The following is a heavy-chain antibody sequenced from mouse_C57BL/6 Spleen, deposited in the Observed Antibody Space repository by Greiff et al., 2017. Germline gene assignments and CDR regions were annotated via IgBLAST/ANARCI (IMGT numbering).Heavy chain of an antibody. Sequence: VQLQQSGAELVKPGASVKISCKASGYAFSSYWMNWVKQRPGKGLEWIGQIYPGDGDTNYNGKFKGKATLTADKSSSTAYMQLSSLTSEDSAVYFCARAWITTVVAGYWGQGTTLTVSS. CDR2: IYPGDGDT. D-gene: IGHD1-1*01. V-gene: IGHV1-80*01. CDR3: ARAWITTVVAGY. CDR1: GYAFSSYW. J-gene: IGHJ2*01.